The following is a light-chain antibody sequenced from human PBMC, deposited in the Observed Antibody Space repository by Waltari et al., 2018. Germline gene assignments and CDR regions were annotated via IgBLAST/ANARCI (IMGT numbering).Light chain of an antibody. CDR1: QSILYNSNDYNY. CDR3: QQYYRRRT. Sequence: DIVMTQFPDSLAVSLGERATINCKSTQSILYNSNDYNYLAMYQQKPGQPPKLLIYCASTRQSGGPDRFNGSGSGTYFTLTLSSLQAEDVAVYYCQQYYRRRTCGQGTKVEIK. CDR2: CAS. J-gene: IGKJ1*01. V-gene: IGKV4-1*01.